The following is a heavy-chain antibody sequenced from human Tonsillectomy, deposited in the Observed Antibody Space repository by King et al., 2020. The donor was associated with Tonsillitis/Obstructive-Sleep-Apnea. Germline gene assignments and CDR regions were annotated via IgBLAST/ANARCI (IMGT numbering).Heavy chain of an antibody. D-gene: IGHD2-2*03. Sequence: VQLQQWGAGLLKPSETLSLTCAVHGGSFSGNYWTWIRQPPGKGLEWIVEINHSGGTKYNPSLKGRATISLDTPKSQFSLMLNSVTAADTAVYYCARVGNCSSTGCFDYWGQGTLVTVSS. CDR2: INHSGGT. CDR1: GGSFSGNY. J-gene: IGHJ4*02. V-gene: IGHV4-34*01. CDR3: ARVGNCSSTGCFDY.